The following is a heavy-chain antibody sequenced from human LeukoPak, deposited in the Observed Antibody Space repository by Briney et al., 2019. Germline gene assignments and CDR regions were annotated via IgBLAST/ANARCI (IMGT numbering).Heavy chain of an antibody. V-gene: IGHV4-34*01. CDR3: ARGGRDY. Sequence: SETLSLTCAVYGGSFSGYCWSWIRQPPGKGLEWIGEINHSGSTNYNPSLKSRVTISVDTSKNQFSLKLSSVTAADTAVYYCARGGRDYWGQGTLVTVSS. D-gene: IGHD2-15*01. J-gene: IGHJ4*02. CDR1: GGSFSGYC. CDR2: INHSGST.